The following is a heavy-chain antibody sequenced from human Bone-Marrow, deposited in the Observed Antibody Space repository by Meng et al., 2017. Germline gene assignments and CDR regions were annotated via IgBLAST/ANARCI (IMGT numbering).Heavy chain of an antibody. J-gene: IGHJ4*02. Sequence: GGSLRLSCAASGFTFSSYEMNWVRQAPGKGLEWVSYISSSGSTIYYADSVKGRFTISRDNAKNSLYLQMNSLRAEDTAVYYCARISSGWLDYWGQGTLVTVSS. V-gene: IGHV3-48*03. CDR2: ISSSGSTI. CDR1: GFTFSSYE. D-gene: IGHD6-19*01. CDR3: ARISSGWLDY.